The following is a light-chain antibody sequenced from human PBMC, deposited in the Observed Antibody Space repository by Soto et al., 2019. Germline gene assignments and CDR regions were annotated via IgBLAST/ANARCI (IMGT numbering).Light chain of an antibody. CDR2: AAS. CDR1: QSISSSN. CDR3: QHHGSSPPFT. V-gene: IGKV3-20*01. J-gene: IGKJ3*01. Sequence: EVVLTQSPGTLSLSPGERATLSCRASQSISSSNLAWYQQKPGQAPRLLIYAASARVTGIPDRFSGSGSGTDFTLTISRLEPEEFAVYYCQHHGSSPPFTCGPGTKVDIK.